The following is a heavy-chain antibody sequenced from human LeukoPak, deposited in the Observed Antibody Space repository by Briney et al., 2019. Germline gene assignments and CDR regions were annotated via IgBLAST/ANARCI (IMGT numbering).Heavy chain of an antibody. CDR2: ISSDGSAT. Sequence: PGGSLRLSCAASGFTFSTYWMHWVRQAPGKGLVWVSRISSDGSATNYADSVKGRFTISRDNAKNTLYLQMNSLRAEDTAVYYCARIDYYDSSGYYYYYYYMDVWGKGTTVTISS. CDR3: ARIDYYDSSGYYYYYYYMDV. J-gene: IGHJ6*03. D-gene: IGHD3-22*01. V-gene: IGHV3-74*01. CDR1: GFTFSTYW.